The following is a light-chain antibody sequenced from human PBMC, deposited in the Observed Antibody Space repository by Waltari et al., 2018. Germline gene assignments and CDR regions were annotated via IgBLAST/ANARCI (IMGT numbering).Light chain of an antibody. J-gene: IGKJ2*03. CDR1: QSVSSY. CDR2: SAS. V-gene: IGKV3-11*01. CDR3: YQHSSGYS. Sequence: VILTQSPATLSLSPGERATLSCRASQSVSSYLAWYQQKPGQAPRLLIHSASRRATGIPDRFSGSGSGTEFTLTISSLEPEDVGVYHCYQHSSGYSFGQGTKVEIK.